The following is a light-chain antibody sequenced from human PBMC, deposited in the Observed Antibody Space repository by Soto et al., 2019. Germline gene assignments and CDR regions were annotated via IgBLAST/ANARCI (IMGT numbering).Light chain of an antibody. CDR1: QTVSSY. J-gene: IGKJ5*01. CDR3: QRRSNWIT. CDR2: DAS. Sequence: EIVLTQPPATLSLSPGERATLSCRASQTVSSYLVWYQQKSGQAPSLLIYDASNRATGIPARFSGSGSGTDFTLTISSLEPEDFEVYYCQRRSNWITFGQGTRLEIK. V-gene: IGKV3-11*01.